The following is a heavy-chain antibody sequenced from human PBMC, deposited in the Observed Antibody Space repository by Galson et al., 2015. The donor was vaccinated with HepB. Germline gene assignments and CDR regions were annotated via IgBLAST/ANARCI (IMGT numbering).Heavy chain of an antibody. D-gene: IGHD6-13*01. Sequence: SVKVSCKASGYTFTGSYMHWVRQAPGQGLEWMGRINPNSGATTYAQKFQGRVTMTRDTSISTAYMEVSSLRSDDTVVYYCAREGSSNDFDYWGQGTLVTVSS. V-gene: IGHV1-2*05. CDR1: GYTFTGSY. CDR2: INPNSGAT. J-gene: IGHJ4*02. CDR3: AREGSSNDFDY.